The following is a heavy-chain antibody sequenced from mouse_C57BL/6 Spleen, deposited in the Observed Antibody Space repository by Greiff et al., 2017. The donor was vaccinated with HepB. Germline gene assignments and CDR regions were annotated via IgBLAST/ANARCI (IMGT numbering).Heavy chain of an antibody. D-gene: IGHD2-5*01. Sequence: QVHVKQPGAELVRPGSSVKLSCKASGYTFTSYWMDWVKQRPGQGLEWIGNIYPSDSETHYNQKFKDKATLTVDKSSSTAYMQLSSLTSEDSAVSYCARSSNYGGPYAMDYWGQGTSVTVSS. V-gene: IGHV1-61*01. CDR1: GYTFTSYW. CDR3: ARSSNYGGPYAMDY. J-gene: IGHJ4*01. CDR2: IYPSDSET.